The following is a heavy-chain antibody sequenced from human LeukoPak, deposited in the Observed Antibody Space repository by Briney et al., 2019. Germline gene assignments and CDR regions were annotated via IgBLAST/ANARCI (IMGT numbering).Heavy chain of an antibody. Sequence: ASVKVSCTASGYTFTSYYMHWVRQAPGQGLEWMGIINPSGGSTSYAQKFQGRVTMTRDMSTSTVYMELSSLRSEDTAVYYCASYTWDSSSWPYFDYWGQGTLVTVSS. CDR2: INPSGGST. CDR3: ASYTWDSSSWPYFDY. J-gene: IGHJ4*02. V-gene: IGHV1-46*01. CDR1: GYTFTSYY. D-gene: IGHD6-13*01.